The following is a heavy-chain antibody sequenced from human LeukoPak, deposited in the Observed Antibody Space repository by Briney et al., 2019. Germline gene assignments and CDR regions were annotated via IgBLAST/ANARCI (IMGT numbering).Heavy chain of an antibody. J-gene: IGHJ4*02. D-gene: IGHD6-19*01. CDR3: ARLRSSSSWPDFDY. Sequence: GESLKISCKGSGYNFTSYWIAWVRQVPGKGLEWMGIIHPGDYDTRYSPSFQDQVTISADRSTTTAYLQWSSLKPSDTAVYFCARLRSSSSWPDFDYWGQGALVTVSS. V-gene: IGHV5-51*01. CDR1: GYNFTSYW. CDR2: IHPGDYDT.